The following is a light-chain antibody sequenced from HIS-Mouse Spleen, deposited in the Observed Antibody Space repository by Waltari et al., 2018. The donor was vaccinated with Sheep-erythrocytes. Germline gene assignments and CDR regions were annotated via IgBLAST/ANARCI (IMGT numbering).Light chain of an antibody. V-gene: IGLV2-23*02. CDR1: SSDAGRYNL. J-gene: IGLJ3*02. CDR3: CSYAGSSTPWV. CDR2: EVS. Sequence: QSALTQPACVSGSPGQSITIACTGTSSDAGRYNLVSWYQQHPGKAPKLMIYEVSKRRSGVSNLFAGSKSGNTAYLTISGVQAEDAADYYCCSYAGSSTPWVFGGGTKLTVL.